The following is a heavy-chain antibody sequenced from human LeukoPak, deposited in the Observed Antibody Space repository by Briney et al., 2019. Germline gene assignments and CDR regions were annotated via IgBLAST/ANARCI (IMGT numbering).Heavy chain of an antibody. CDR1: GFTFSSYA. CDR2: ISGSGADT. D-gene: IGHD3-3*01. J-gene: IGHJ4*02. Sequence: PGGSLRLSCAASGFTFSSYAMSWVRQAPGKGLEWVSAISGSGADTSYADSVKGRFTISRDNSKNTLYLQMNSLRAEDTAVYYCAKASGTIFGVVIIYFDYWGQGTLVTVSS. CDR3: AKASGTIFGVVIIYFDY. V-gene: IGHV3-23*01.